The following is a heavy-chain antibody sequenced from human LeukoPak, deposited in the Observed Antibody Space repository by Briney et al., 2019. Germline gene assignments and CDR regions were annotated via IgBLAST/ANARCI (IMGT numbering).Heavy chain of an antibody. V-gene: IGHV4-39*07. CDR2: IYYSGNT. D-gene: IGHD3-9*01. Sequence: SETLSLTCIVSGGSISGSSYYWGWIRQPPGKGLEWIGSIYYSGNTYYNPSLKSRVTISVDRSKNQFSLKLSSVTAADTAVYYCARAPGGYDILTGYQSLYLFDYWGQGTLVTVSS. CDR3: ARAPGGYDILTGYQSLYLFDY. J-gene: IGHJ4*02. CDR1: GGSISGSSYY.